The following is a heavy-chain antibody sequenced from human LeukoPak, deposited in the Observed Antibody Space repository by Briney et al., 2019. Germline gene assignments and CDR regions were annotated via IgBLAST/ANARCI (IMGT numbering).Heavy chain of an antibody. Sequence: GGSLRLSCAASGFTFSSYAMHWVRQAPGKGLEWVAVISYDGSNKYYADSVKGRFTISRDNSKNTLYLQMNCLRAEDTAVYYCASVTLDDGWDYWGQGTLVTVSS. J-gene: IGHJ4*02. CDR3: ASVTLDDGWDY. D-gene: IGHD4-17*01. CDR1: GFTFSSYA. CDR2: ISYDGSNK. V-gene: IGHV3-30*04.